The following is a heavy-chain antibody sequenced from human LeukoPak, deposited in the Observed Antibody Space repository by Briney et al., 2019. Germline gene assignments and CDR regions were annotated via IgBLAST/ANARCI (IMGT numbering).Heavy chain of an antibody. CDR2: IYSGGST. D-gene: IGHD2-21*02. J-gene: IGHJ3*01. Sequence: PGGSLRLSCAASGFTDYMTWVRQAPGKGLEWVSVIYSGGSTYYAASVKGRFSVSRDNSKNTVYLQMNSLRAEDTAVYYCARDQVGCGGDCYGDAFDLWGQGTLVTVSS. CDR1: GFTDY. V-gene: IGHV3-53*01. CDR3: ARDQVGCGGDCYGDAFDL.